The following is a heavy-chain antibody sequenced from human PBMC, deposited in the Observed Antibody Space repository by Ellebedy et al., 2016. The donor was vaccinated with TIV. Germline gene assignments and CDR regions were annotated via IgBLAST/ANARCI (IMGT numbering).Heavy chain of an antibody. D-gene: IGHD2-21*01. Sequence: SETLSLTXTVSGGSISSSSYYWGWIRQPPGKGLEWIGSIYYSGSTYYNPSLKSRVTISVDTSKNQFSLRLSSVTAADTAVYYCARCGGGGNCLYNWFDPWGQGTLVTVSS. CDR3: ARCGGGGNCLYNWFDP. CDR2: IYYSGST. J-gene: IGHJ5*02. V-gene: IGHV4-39*07. CDR1: GGSISSSSYY.